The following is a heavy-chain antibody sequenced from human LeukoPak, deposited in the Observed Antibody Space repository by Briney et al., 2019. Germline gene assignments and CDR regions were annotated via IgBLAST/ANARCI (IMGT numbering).Heavy chain of an antibody. Sequence: SVKVSCKASGGTFSSYAISWVRQAPGQGLEWMGGIIPIFGTANYAQKFQGRVTITADKSTSTAYMELSSLRSEDTAVYYCATGAGGLNYYYYYYMDVWGEGTTVTVSS. D-gene: IGHD1-26*01. CDR3: ATGAGGLNYYYYYYMDV. J-gene: IGHJ6*03. CDR2: IIPIFGTA. CDR1: GGTFSSYA. V-gene: IGHV1-69*06.